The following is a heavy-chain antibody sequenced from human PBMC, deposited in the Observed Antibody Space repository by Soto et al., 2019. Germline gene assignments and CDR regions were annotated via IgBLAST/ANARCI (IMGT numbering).Heavy chain of an antibody. CDR1: GYTFTSYD. J-gene: IGHJ6*02. CDR3: ARWPDGYYYYGMDV. V-gene: IGHV1-8*01. CDR2: MSPNSGNT. Sequence: QVQLVQSGAEVKKPEASVKVSCKASGYTFTSYDSNWVRQATGQGLEWMGWMSPNSGNTGYAQKFQGRGTMTRNTSISTAYMELSSLRSEDTAVYYCARWPDGYYYYGMDVWGQGTTVTVSS.